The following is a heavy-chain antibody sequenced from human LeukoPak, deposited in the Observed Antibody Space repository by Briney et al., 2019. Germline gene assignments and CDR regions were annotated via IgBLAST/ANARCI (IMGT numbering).Heavy chain of an antibody. J-gene: IGHJ4*02. CDR2: IFSNGDT. Sequence: TGGSLRLSCTASEFTVSRNYMLWVRQAPGKGLEWVSLIFSNGDTHYADSVKGRFTISRDTSKNTVSLQMNSLRVEDTAMYYCTREQMNYWGQGTLVTVSS. D-gene: IGHD5-24*01. V-gene: IGHV3-53*01. CDR1: EFTVSRNY. CDR3: TREQMNY.